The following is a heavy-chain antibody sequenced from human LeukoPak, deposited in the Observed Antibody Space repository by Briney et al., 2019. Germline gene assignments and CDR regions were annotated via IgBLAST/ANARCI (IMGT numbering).Heavy chain of an antibody. J-gene: IGHJ4*02. D-gene: IGHD5-18*01. Sequence: SETLSLTCAVYGGSFSGYYWSWIRQPPGKGLEWIGEINHSGSTNYNPSLKSRVTISVDTSKNQFSLKLSSVTAADTAVYYCARAGEALSYGYSNFDYWGQGTLVTVSS. CDR3: ARAGEALSYGYSNFDY. V-gene: IGHV4-34*01. CDR2: INHSGST. CDR1: GGSFSGYY.